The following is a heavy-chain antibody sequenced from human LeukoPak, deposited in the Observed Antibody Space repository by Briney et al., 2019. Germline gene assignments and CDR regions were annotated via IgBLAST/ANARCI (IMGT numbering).Heavy chain of an antibody. D-gene: IGHD6-13*01. CDR2: IGTAGEI. J-gene: IGHJ2*01. V-gene: IGHV3-13*01. CDR3: ARAAYSSTWYSRYFDL. Sequence: PGGSLRLSCATSGFTFRSYDMLWVRQATGKGLEWVSGIGTAGEIYYPGSVKGRFTISRENAKNSLYLQMNSLRAGDTAVYYCARAAYSSTWYSRYFDLWGRGTLVTVSS. CDR1: GFTFRSYD.